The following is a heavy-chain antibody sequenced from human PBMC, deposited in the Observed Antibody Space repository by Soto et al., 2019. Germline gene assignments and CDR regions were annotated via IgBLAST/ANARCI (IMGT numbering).Heavy chain of an antibody. D-gene: IGHD6-19*01. V-gene: IGHV3-74*01. CDR3: VTGWAGY. J-gene: IGHJ4*02. CDR2: INSDGSST. Sequence: GGSLRLSCVVSGFSFSSSWMHWVRQVPGKGLVWVSRINSDGSSTNYADSVKGRFTTSRDNAKNMLYLQMNSLRAEDTALYYCVTGWAGYWGQGTLVTVSS. CDR1: GFSFSSSW.